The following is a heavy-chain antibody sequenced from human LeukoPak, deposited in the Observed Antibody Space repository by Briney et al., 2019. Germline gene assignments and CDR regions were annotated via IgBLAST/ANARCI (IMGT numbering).Heavy chain of an antibody. Sequence: GGSLRLSCAASGFTFSSYAMSWVRQAPGKGLEWVSAISGPGGSWDYADSVKGRFPISRDNSKNTLFLQMNSLRAEDTAIYYCAKKVGLVSAPLYYFDVWGQGTLVTVSS. CDR2: ISGPGGSW. D-gene: IGHD5/OR15-5a*01. V-gene: IGHV3-23*01. CDR3: AKKVGLVSAPLYYFDV. CDR1: GFTFSSYA. J-gene: IGHJ4*02.